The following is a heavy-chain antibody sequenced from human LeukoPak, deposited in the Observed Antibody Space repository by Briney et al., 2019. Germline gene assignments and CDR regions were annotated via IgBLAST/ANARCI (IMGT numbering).Heavy chain of an antibody. CDR3: ARVGYSYGLGYYFDY. Sequence: GASVTVSCKASGYTFTGYYMHWVRQAPGQGLEWMGWINPNSGGANYAQKFQGRVTMTRDTSISTAYMELSRLRSDDTAVYYCARVGYSYGLGYYFDYWGQGTLVTVSS. V-gene: IGHV1-2*02. D-gene: IGHD5-18*01. CDR2: INPNSGGA. J-gene: IGHJ4*02. CDR1: GYTFTGYY.